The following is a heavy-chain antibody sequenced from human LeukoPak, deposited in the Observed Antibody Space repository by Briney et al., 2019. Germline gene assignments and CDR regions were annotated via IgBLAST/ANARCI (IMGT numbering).Heavy chain of an antibody. J-gene: IGHJ5*02. CDR2: INPNSGGT. CDR3: ARVCNTRKIYNWFDP. CDR1: GYTFTSYY. D-gene: IGHD2-15*01. Sequence: ASVKVSCKASGYTFTSYYMHWVRQAPGQGLEWMGWINPNSGGTNYAQKFQGRVTMTRDTSISTAYMELSRLRSDDTAVYYCARVCNTRKIYNWFDPWGQGTLVTVSS. V-gene: IGHV1-2*02.